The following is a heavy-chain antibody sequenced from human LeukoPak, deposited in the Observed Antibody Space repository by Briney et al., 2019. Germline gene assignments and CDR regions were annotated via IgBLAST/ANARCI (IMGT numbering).Heavy chain of an antibody. CDR3: ARETYYHDSSGYYFPLYYYYYYMDV. D-gene: IGHD3-22*01. CDR2: IYYSGSS. J-gene: IGHJ6*03. V-gene: IGHV4-39*07. CDR1: GGTISSTSYY. Sequence: PSEALSLICTVSGGTISSTSYYWGWLRQPPGKGLEWLGSIYYSGSSYYNPSLKRRVTISVDTSKNQFSLKLSSVTAADTAVYYCARETYYHDSSGYYFPLYYYYYYMDVWGKGTTVTVSS.